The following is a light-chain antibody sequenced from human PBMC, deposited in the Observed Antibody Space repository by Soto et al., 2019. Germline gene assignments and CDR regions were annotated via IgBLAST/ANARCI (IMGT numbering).Light chain of an antibody. Sequence: QSVLPQPPSASGTPGQRVTISCSASSSNIGSNPVNWYQQLPGTAPKLLIYSNTNRPSGVPDRFSGSKSGTSASLAITGLQAEDEADYYCQSYDSSLIAYVFGTGTKLTVL. CDR2: SNT. J-gene: IGLJ1*01. CDR3: QSYDSSLIAYV. V-gene: IGLV1-44*01. CDR1: SSNIGSNP.